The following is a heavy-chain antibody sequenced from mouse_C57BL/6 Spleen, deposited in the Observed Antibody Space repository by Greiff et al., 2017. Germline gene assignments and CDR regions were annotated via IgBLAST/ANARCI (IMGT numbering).Heavy chain of an antibody. D-gene: IGHD2-1*01. CDR1: GYTFTSYW. CDR3: ARRADGNCLDY. Sequence: VQLQQPGAELVRPGSSVKLSCKASGYTFTSYWLHWVKQRPIQGLEWIGNIDPSDSETHYNQKFKDKATVTVDKSSSTAYMQLSSLTAEDAAVYYGARRADGNCLDYWGQGTTLTVSA. J-gene: IGHJ2*01. V-gene: IGHV1-52*01. CDR2: IDPSDSET.